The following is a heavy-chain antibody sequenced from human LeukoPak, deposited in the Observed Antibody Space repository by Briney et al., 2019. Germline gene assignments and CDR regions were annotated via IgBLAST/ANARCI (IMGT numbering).Heavy chain of an antibody. CDR1: GFTFSSYW. CDR3: APHCSSTSCPDY. CDR2: INQDGSEK. V-gene: IGHV3-7*01. J-gene: IGHJ4*02. Sequence: GGSLRLSCAASGFTFSSYWMSWGRQAPGKGLEGGANINQDGSEKYYVDSVKGRFTMSRDNAKNSLYLQMNSLSAEDTAVYYCAPHCSSTSCPDYWGQGTLVTVSS. D-gene: IGHD2-2*01.